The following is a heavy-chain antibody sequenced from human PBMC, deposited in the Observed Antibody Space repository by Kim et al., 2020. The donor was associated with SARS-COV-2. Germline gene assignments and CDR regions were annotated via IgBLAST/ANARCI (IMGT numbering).Heavy chain of an antibody. CDR1: GFTFSNYA. CDR2: ISNSGGT. Sequence: GGSLRLSCAASGFTFSNYAMSWVRQAPGKGLEWVSGISNSGGTDYADSVKGRFTVPRDTSKNILHLQRNSLRAEDTATYYCAKAVLTSGSIWGWDYWGQGSLGTVS. J-gene: IGHJ4*02. D-gene: IGHD3-16*01. CDR3: AKAVLTSGSIWGWDY. V-gene: IGHV3-23*01.